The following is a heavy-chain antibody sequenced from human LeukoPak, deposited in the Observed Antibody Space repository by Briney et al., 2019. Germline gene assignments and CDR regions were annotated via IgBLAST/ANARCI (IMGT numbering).Heavy chain of an antibody. J-gene: IGHJ4*02. CDR3: ASAQGSSWYYFDY. D-gene: IGHD6-13*01. Sequence: SETLSLTCAVYGGSFSGYYWSWIRQPPGKGLEWIGYIYYSGSTNYNPSLKSRVTISVDTSKNQFSLKLSSVTAADTAVYYCASAQGSSWYYFDYWGQGTLVTVSS. CDR2: IYYSGST. V-gene: IGHV4-59*01. CDR1: GGSFSGYY.